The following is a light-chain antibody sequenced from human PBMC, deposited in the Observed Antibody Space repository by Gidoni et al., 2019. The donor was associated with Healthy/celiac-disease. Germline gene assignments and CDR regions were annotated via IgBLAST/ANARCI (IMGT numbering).Light chain of an antibody. V-gene: IGKV3-15*01. CDR1: PSVSSN. Sequence: EIVMTQSTATLPVSTGERAALSCRASPSVSSNLAWYQQKPGQAPKLLIYGSSTRATGSPARFSGSGSGTDFTLTISSLQSEDFAVYYCQHYNNWPPYTFGQGTKLEIK. J-gene: IGKJ2*01. CDR2: GSS. CDR3: QHYNNWPPYT.